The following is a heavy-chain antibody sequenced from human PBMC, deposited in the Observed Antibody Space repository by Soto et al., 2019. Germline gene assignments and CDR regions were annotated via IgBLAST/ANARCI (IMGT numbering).Heavy chain of an antibody. CDR1: GGSFSGYY. J-gene: IGHJ4*02. Sequence: SETLSLTSAVYGGSFSGYYWRWIRQPPGKGLEWIGEINHSGSTNYNPSLKSRVTISVDTSKNQFSLKLSSVTAADTAIYYCAREGRIAAAGRFDYWGQGTLVTVS. D-gene: IGHD6-13*01. CDR3: AREGRIAAAGRFDY. CDR2: INHSGST. V-gene: IGHV4-34*01.